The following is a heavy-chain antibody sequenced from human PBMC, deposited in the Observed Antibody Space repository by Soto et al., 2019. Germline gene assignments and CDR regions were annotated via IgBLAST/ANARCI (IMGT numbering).Heavy chain of an antibody. V-gene: IGHV3-53*01. CDR2: IYNGGST. Sequence: EVQLVESGGGLIQPGGSLRLSCAASGFTVSSNYMSWVRQAPGKGLEWVSVIYNGGSTYYADSVKGRFTFSRDNSKNTLYLQMNSLRSEDTAVYYCATPPIYNYGMDVWGQGTTVTVSS. CDR1: GFTVSSNY. D-gene: IGHD3-9*01. CDR3: ATPPIYNYGMDV. J-gene: IGHJ6*02.